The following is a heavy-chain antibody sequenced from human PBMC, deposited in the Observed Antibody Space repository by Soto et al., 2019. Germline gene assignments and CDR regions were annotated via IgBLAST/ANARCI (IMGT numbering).Heavy chain of an antibody. D-gene: IGHD6-13*01. CDR3: AKVDVSTAGSFDY. J-gene: IGHJ4*02. V-gene: IGHV3-23*01. CDR2: INPSGDST. CDR1: GFTFSRHG. Sequence: GGSLRLSCVASGFTFSRHGLSWVRQAPGKGLEWVSTINPSGDSTFYADSVKGRFTISRDNSKNTVYLQMNSLSVGDTAVYFCAKVDVSTAGSFDYWGQGALVTVSS.